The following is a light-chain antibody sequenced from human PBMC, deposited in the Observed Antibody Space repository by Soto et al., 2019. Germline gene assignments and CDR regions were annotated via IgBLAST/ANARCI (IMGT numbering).Light chain of an antibody. J-gene: IGLJ2*01. Sequence: SYELTQAPSVSGAPGKTARITGGGDNIGSKSVYWYQQKPGQAPVLVIYYDGDRPSGIPERFSGSNSGNTATLTISRVEAGDEADYYCQVWDRSTVVFGGGTKLTVL. CDR2: YDG. CDR3: QVWDRSTVV. CDR1: NIGSKS. V-gene: IGLV3-21*04.